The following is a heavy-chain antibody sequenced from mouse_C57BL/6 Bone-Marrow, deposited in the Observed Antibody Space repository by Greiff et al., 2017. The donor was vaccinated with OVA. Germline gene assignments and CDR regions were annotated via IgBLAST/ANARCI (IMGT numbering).Heavy chain of an antibody. CDR2: IHPNSGST. Sequence: QVQLKESGAELVKPGASVKLSCKASGYTFTSYWMHWVKQRPGQGLEWIGMIHPNSGSTNYNEKFKSKATLTVDKSSSTAYMQLSSLTSEDSAVYYCAGDYDGGRFAYWGQGTLVTVSA. V-gene: IGHV1-64*01. CDR3: AGDYDGGRFAY. CDR1: GYTFTSYW. D-gene: IGHD2-4*01. J-gene: IGHJ3*01.